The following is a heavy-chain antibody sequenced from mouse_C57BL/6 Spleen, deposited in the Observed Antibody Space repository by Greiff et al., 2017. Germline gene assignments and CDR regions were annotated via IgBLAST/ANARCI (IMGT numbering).Heavy chain of an antibody. CDR3: ARGSLSLYFDY. V-gene: IGHV7-3*01. D-gene: IGHD6-2*01. CDR2: IRNKANGYTT. Sequence: EVQVVESGGGLVQPGGSLSLSCAASGFTFTDYYMSWVRQPPGKALEWLGFIRNKANGYTTEYSASVKGRFTISRDNSQSILYLQMNALRAEDSATYYCARGSLSLYFDYWGQGTTLTVSS. CDR1: GFTFTDYY. J-gene: IGHJ2*01.